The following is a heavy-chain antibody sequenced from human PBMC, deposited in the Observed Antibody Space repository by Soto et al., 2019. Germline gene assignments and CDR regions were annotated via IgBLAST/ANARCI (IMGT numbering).Heavy chain of an antibody. CDR1: GGSISSGGYY. Sequence: TSETLSLTCTVSGGSISSGGYYWSWIRQHPGKGLEWIGYIYYSGSTYYNPSLKSRVTISVDTSKNQFSLKLSSVTAADTAVYYCARDPFTFGGVIVYGMDVWGQGTTVTVSS. D-gene: IGHD3-16*02. J-gene: IGHJ6*02. CDR3: ARDPFTFGGVIVYGMDV. V-gene: IGHV4-31*03. CDR2: IYYSGST.